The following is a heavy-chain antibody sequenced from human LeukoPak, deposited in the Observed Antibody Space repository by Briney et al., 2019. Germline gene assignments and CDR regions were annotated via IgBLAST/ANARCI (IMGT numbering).Heavy chain of an antibody. CDR3: APDLRGSASSLDD. D-gene: IGHD6-25*01. Sequence: PGGSLRLSCAASGFTFSNYALSWVRQAPGKGPEWVSVFSGSGGRTYYSDSVKGRFTISRDNSKNTLSLQMNSLRAEDTAVYYCAPDLRGSASSLDDWGQGTLVTVSS. V-gene: IGHV3-23*01. CDR1: GFTFSNYA. J-gene: IGHJ4*02. CDR2: FSGSGGRT.